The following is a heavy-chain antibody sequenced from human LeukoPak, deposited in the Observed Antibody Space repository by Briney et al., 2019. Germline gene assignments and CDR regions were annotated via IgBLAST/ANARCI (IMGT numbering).Heavy chain of an antibody. CDR2: IWYDGSNK. V-gene: IGHV3-33*01. CDR1: GFTFSSYG. J-gene: IGHJ3*02. D-gene: IGHD5-18*01. Sequence: GGSLRLSCAASGFTFSSYGMHWVRQAPGKGLEWVAVIWYDGSNKYYADSVKGRFTISRDNSKNTLYLQMNSLRAEDTAVYYCARDSGYSYGYPFDIWGQGTMVTVSS. CDR3: ARDSGYSYGYPFDI.